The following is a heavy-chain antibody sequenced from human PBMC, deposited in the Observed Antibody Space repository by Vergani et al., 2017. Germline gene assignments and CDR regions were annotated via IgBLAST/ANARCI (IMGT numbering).Heavy chain of an antibody. Sequence: EVQLVQSGAEVKKPGASLKISCKGSGYSFTSYWIGWVRQMPGKGLELMGIIYPGDSDTRYSPSFQGQVTISADKSISTAYLQWSSLKASDTAMYYCARSHGYCSSTSCYTDNWFDPWGQGTLVTVSS. CDR1: GYSFTSYW. J-gene: IGHJ5*02. CDR2: IYPGDSDT. D-gene: IGHD2-2*02. V-gene: IGHV5-51*03. CDR3: ARSHGYCSSTSCYTDNWFDP.